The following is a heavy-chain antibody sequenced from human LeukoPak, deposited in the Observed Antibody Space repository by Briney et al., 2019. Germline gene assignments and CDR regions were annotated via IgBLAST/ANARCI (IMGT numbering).Heavy chain of an antibody. Sequence: SETLSLTCAVYGGSFSGYYWSWIRQPPGKGLEWIGEINHSGSTNYDPSLKSRVTISVDTSKNQFSLKLSSVTAADTAVYYCARGPRYSSSWSGFVGYWGQGTLVTVSS. CDR1: GGSFSGYY. D-gene: IGHD6-13*01. CDR2: INHSGST. CDR3: ARGPRYSSSWSGFVGY. J-gene: IGHJ4*02. V-gene: IGHV4-34*01.